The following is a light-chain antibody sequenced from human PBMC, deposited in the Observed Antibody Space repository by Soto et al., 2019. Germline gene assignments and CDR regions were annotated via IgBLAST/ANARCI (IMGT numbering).Light chain of an antibody. J-gene: IGLJ2*01. V-gene: IGLV2-14*01. Sequence: QSALTQPASVSVSPGQSITISCTGTSSDVGGHNYVSWYQQHPGKAPKLMIYDVSNRPSGVSNRFSGSKSGNTASLTISGLQAEDEDDYYCSSYTSSSTLVVFGGGTTLTVL. CDR2: DVS. CDR3: SSYTSSSTLVV. CDR1: SSDVGGHNY.